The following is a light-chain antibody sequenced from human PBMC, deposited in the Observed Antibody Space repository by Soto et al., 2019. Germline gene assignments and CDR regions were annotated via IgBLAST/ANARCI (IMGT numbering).Light chain of an antibody. V-gene: IGKV3-20*01. J-gene: IGKJ2*01. CDR1: QSVSSSY. Sequence: EIVLTQSPGTLSLSPGDRATLSCRASQSVSSSYLAWYQQKPGQAPRLLIYGASSRATDIPDRFSGSGSGTDFTLTISRLEPEDFAVYYCQQYGTSPRMYTFGQGTKLEIK. CDR3: QQYGTSPRMYT. CDR2: GAS.